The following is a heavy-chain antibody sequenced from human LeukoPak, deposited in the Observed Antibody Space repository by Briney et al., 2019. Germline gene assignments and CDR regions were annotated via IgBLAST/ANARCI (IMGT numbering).Heavy chain of an antibody. Sequence: ASVKVSCKASGYTFTSYDINWVRQAPGQGPEWMGWVNPDTGNTGFAQKFQGRVTITQNRSVTTVYMELSSLTSEDTAVYYCARRGLVAGIYDLVYGFDIWGQGTMVTVSS. D-gene: IGHD3/OR15-3a*01. V-gene: IGHV1-8*03. J-gene: IGHJ3*02. CDR2: VNPDTGNT. CDR3: ARRGLVAGIYDLVYGFDI. CDR1: GYTFTSYD.